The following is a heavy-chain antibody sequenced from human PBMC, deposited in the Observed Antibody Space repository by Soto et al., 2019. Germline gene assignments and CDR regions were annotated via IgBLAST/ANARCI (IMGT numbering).Heavy chain of an antibody. V-gene: IGHV4-39*01. Sequence: KPSETLSLTCTVSGGSVSSHGHYWGWIRQPPGKPLQWIGSVVYSGSTNYNPSLKSRIAISIDTSKNQFSLRLNSVTAADTAVYYCARLRDNGWQLADYWGQGTQVTVSS. CDR1: GGSVSSHGHY. CDR3: ARLRDNGWQLADY. J-gene: IGHJ4*02. D-gene: IGHD1-1*01. CDR2: VVYSGST.